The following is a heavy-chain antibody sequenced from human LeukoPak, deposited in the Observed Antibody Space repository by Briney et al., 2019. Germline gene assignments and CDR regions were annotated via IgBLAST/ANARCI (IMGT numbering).Heavy chain of an antibody. CDR3: ARDKRVTTIGGRYFDL. CDR2: IYSSGST. J-gene: IGHJ2*01. CDR1: GGSINSFY. D-gene: IGHD3-16*01. V-gene: IGHV4-4*07. Sequence: SETLSLTCTVSGGSINSFYWTWIRQPAGKGLEWIGRIYSSGSTNFNPSLKSRVTMSVDTSKNQFSLRLSSVTAADTAAYYCARDKRVTTIGGRYFDLWGRGTLVTVSS.